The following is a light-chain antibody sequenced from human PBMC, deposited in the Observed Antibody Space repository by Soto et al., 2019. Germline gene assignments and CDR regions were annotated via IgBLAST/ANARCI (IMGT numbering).Light chain of an antibody. J-gene: IGKJ1*01. CDR3: QQYINLWT. V-gene: IGKV3-15*01. CDR1: QSVSSN. CDR2: GAS. Sequence: EIVMTQSPATLSVSPGERVTLYCRASQSVSSNLAWYQQKPGQSPRLLIYGASTRATGIPARFSGSGSGTEFTLTIRSLQSEDFAVDYCQQYINLWTFGQGTKVDIK.